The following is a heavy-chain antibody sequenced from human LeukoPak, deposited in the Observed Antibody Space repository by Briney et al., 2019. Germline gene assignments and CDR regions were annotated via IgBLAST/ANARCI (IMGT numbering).Heavy chain of an antibody. CDR1: GASIKGSY. Sequence: SETLSLTCTVSGASIKGSYWSWVRQPAGRGLEWIGRIYSSGSVNYNPSLESRVTISADTSKNQFSLKLKSVTAADTAVYFCARGDFRFDYWGQGALVTVSS. D-gene: IGHD2/OR15-2a*01. V-gene: IGHV4-4*07. J-gene: IGHJ4*02. CDR2: IYSSGSV. CDR3: ARGDFRFDY.